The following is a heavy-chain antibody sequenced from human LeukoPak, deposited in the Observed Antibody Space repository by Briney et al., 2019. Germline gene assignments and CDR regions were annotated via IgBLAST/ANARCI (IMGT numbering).Heavy chain of an antibody. Sequence: KSGGSLRLSCAASGFTFSSYSMNWVRQAPGKGLEWVSSISSSSTYIYYADSAKGRFTISRDNAKNSLYLQMNSLRAEDTAVYYCARDGSTVTNYYFDYWGQGTLVTVSS. D-gene: IGHD4-11*01. CDR1: GFTFSSYS. J-gene: IGHJ4*02. CDR2: ISSSSTYI. CDR3: ARDGSTVTNYYFDY. V-gene: IGHV3-21*01.